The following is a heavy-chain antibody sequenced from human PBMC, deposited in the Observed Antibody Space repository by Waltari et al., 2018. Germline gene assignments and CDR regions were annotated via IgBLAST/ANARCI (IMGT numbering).Heavy chain of an antibody. CDR1: GDSMSSTYW. J-gene: IGHJ5*02. V-gene: IGHV4-4*02. Sequence: QLELQEPGPGLVKPSGTLSLTCEVSGDSMSSTYWWSWVRQSPQKGLEWLGKVNGCGKTNFNPSFASRVTISLDTSNNHFSLKIIFATAADTAMYYWARDRGRGLYLDTWGPGTRVTVSP. CDR3: ARDRGRGLYLDT. CDR2: VNGCGKT. D-gene: IGHD2-15*01.